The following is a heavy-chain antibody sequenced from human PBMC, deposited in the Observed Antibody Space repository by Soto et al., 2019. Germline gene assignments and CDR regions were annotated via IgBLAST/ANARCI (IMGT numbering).Heavy chain of an antibody. CDR3: ARKGYYPSGRINLFDS. J-gene: IGHJ4*02. D-gene: IGHD3-10*01. Sequence: PSETLSLTCTGAGHSINSDYYWGWIRQPPGKGLEWIGSIYPGGGTYYNPSLKSRVTISIDTSKNQFSLRLTSVTAADTAMYYCARKGYYPSGRINLFDSWGQGTLVTVSS. CDR2: IYPGGGT. CDR1: GHSINSDYY. V-gene: IGHV4-38-2*02.